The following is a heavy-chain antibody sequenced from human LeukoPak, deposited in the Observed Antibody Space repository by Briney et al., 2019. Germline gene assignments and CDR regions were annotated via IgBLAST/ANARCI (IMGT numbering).Heavy chain of an antibody. CDR1: GFTFSSYS. CDR3: ASHSGSYSGWFDP. V-gene: IGHV3-48*01. J-gene: IGHJ2*01. CDR2: ISSSSSTI. D-gene: IGHD1-26*01. Sequence: GGSLRLSCAASGFTFSSYSMNWVRQAPGKGLEWVSYISSSSSTIYYADSVKGRFTISRDNAKNSLYLQMNSLRAEDTAVYYCASHSGSYSGWFDPWGRGTLVTVSS.